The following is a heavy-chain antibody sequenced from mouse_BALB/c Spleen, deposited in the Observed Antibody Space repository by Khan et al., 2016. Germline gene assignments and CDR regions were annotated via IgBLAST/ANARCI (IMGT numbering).Heavy chain of an antibody. Sequence: EVELVESGGGLVKPGGSLKLSCAASGFSFSDYYMYWVRQIPAKRLEWVATISDGGAYTYYPDSVKRRFTISRDHANNNLYLQMFSLKSDDTAMYYCARTYGNYGYFDVWSAGTTVTVSS. CDR3: ARTYGNYGYFDV. V-gene: IGHV5-4*02. D-gene: IGHD1-1*02. CDR2: ISDGGAYT. CDR1: GFSFSDYY. J-gene: IGHJ1*01.